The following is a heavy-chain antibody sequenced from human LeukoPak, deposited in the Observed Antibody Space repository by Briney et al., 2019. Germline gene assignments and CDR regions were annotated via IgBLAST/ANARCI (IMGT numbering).Heavy chain of an antibody. Sequence: GGSLRLSCAASGFTFSDYDMSWIRQAPGKGLEWVSYISSSSSYTNYADSVKGRFTISRDNAKNSLYLQMNSLRAEDTAVYYCARDGGCSSTSCYVSWFDRWGQGTLVTVSS. CDR3: ARDGGCSSTSCYVSWFDR. CDR2: ISSSSSYT. J-gene: IGHJ5*02. CDR1: GFTFSDYD. D-gene: IGHD2-2*01. V-gene: IGHV3-11*06.